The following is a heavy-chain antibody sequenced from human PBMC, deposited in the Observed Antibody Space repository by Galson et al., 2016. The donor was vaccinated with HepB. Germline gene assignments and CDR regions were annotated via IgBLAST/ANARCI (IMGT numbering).Heavy chain of an antibody. CDR3: ASHPRSSVTMFLNWCLEL. D-gene: IGHD3-10*02. V-gene: IGHV5-10-1*01. CDR2: IDPSDSYS. J-gene: IGHJ2*01. CDR1: GYRFTNNW. Sequence: QSGAEVKKPGESLRISCKGSGYRFTNNWISWVRQKPGKGLEWMGKIDPSDSYSNYNPSFRGHVTISADKSISTAYLQWSSLKASDTAIYYCASHPRSSVTMFLNWCLELWGRGTLVTDSS.